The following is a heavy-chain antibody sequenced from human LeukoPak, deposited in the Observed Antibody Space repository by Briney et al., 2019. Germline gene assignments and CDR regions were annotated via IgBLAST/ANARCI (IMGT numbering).Heavy chain of an antibody. CDR2: IYYSGST. CDR3: ARHAPGLRYFDP. D-gene: IGHD3-9*01. J-gene: IGHJ5*02. V-gene: IGHV4-30-4*01. CDR1: GGSISSGVYY. Sequence: SQTLSLTCTVSGGSISSGVYYWSWIRQPPGKGLEWIGYIYYSGSTYYNPSLKSRVTISVDTSKNQFSLRLNSVTAADTAFYYCARHAPGLRYFDPWGQGTLVTVSS.